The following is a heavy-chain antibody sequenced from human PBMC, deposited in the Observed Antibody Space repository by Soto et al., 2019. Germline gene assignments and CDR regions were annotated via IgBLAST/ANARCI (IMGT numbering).Heavy chain of an antibody. J-gene: IGHJ3*02. CDR1: GYSFTSYW. Sequence: GESLKISCKGSGYSFTSYWIGWVRQMPGKGLEWMGIIYPGDSDTRYSPSFQGQVTISADKSISTAYLQWSSLKASDTAMYYCARRYDSSVYFLRGAFDIWGQGTMVTVSS. CDR2: IYPGDSDT. CDR3: ARRYDSSVYFLRGAFDI. D-gene: IGHD3-22*01. V-gene: IGHV5-51*01.